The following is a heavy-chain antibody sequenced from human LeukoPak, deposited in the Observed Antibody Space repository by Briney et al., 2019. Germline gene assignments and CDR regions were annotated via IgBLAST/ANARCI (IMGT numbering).Heavy chain of an antibody. CDR1: GFTFSSYG. J-gene: IGHJ4*02. D-gene: IGHD3-22*01. CDR3: ALQRGYYDSSDYYFDY. CDR2: IQYDGSNK. V-gene: IGHV3-30*02. Sequence: QPGGSLRLSCAASGFTFSSYGIHWVRQAPGKGLEWVAFIQYDGSNKYYADSVKGRFTISRDNSKNTLYLQMNSLRAEDTAVYYCALQRGYYDSSDYYFDYWGQGTLVTVSS.